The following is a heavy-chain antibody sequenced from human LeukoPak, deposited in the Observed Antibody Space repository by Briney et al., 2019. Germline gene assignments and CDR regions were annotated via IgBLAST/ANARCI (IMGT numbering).Heavy chain of an antibody. CDR3: ATYQRGPSYYFDY. CDR1: GFTFSNYA. CDR2: VSASGADR. J-gene: IGHJ4*02. Sequence: GGSLRLSCAASGFTFSNYAMSWVRQAPGKGLDWVSVVSASGADRYYAGSVKGRFTISRDDSKNTLYLYMNSLRVDDTAVYYCATYQRGPSYYFDYWGQGTLVTVSS. D-gene: IGHD3-10*01. V-gene: IGHV3-23*01.